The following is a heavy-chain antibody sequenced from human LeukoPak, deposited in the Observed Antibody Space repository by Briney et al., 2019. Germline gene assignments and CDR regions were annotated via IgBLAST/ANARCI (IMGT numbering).Heavy chain of an antibody. CDR3: ARVLTYYDILTGYSTYYFDY. CDR2: INPSGGST. CDR1: GYTFTCYY. J-gene: IGHJ4*02. Sequence: GASVKVSCKASGYTFTCYYMHWVRRAPGQGLEWMGIINPSGGSTSYAQKFQGRVTMTRDTSTSTVYMELSSLRSEDTAVYYCARVLTYYDILTGYSTYYFDYWGQGTLVTVSS. D-gene: IGHD3-9*01. V-gene: IGHV1-46*01.